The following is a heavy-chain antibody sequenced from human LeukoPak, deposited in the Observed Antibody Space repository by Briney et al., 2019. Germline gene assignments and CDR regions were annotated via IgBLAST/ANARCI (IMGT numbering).Heavy chain of an antibody. D-gene: IGHD7-27*01. CDR1: GGTFSSYA. CDR2: IIPIFGTA. J-gene: IGHJ4*02. CDR3: ARGTEANWGSFDY. V-gene: IGHV1-69*13. Sequence: SVKVSCKASGGTFSSYAISWVRQAPGQGLEWMGGIIPIFGTANYAQKFQGRVTITADESTSTAYMELSSLRSEDTAVYYCARGTEANWGSFDYWGPGTLVTVSS.